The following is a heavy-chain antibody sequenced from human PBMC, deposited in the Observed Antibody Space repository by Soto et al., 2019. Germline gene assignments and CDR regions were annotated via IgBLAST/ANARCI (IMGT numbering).Heavy chain of an antibody. Sequence: QVQLVESGGGVVQPGRSLRLSCAASGFTFSSYGMHWVRQAPGKGLEWVAVISYDGSNKYYADSVKGRFTISRDNSKTTLYLQMNSLRAEDTAVYYCARGPWGIAVAGSTDYWGQGTLVTVSS. V-gene: IGHV3-30*03. D-gene: IGHD6-19*01. CDR2: ISYDGSNK. CDR3: ARGPWGIAVAGSTDY. CDR1: GFTFSSYG. J-gene: IGHJ4*02.